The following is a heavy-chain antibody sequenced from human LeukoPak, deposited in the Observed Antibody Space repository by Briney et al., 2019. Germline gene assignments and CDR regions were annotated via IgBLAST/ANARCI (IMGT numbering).Heavy chain of an antibody. J-gene: IGHJ4*02. Sequence: PGGSLRLSCAASGFTFSSYAMSWVRQAPGKGLEWVSTISGSGGSTYYADSVKGRFTISRDNSKSTLYLQMNSLRAEDTAVYYCAKAPLTRYGDYAGVAVGMDYWGQGTLVTVSS. CDR1: GFTFSSYA. V-gene: IGHV3-23*01. D-gene: IGHD4-17*01. CDR3: AKAPLTRYGDYAGVAVGMDY. CDR2: ISGSGGST.